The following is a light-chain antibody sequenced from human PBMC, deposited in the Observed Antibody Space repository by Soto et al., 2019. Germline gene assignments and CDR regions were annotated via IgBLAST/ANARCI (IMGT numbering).Light chain of an antibody. CDR2: END. CDR1: DSNIWYNS. J-gene: IGLJ2*01. Sequence: QSVLTQPPSVSAAPGQKITISCSGSDSNIWYNSVSWYQQLPGTAPKLLISENDERPSDLPDRFSASKSGTSATLGITGLQPGDEATYFGGTWDNGLRAVVFGGGTKVTVL. CDR3: GTWDNGLRAVV. V-gene: IGLV1-51*02.